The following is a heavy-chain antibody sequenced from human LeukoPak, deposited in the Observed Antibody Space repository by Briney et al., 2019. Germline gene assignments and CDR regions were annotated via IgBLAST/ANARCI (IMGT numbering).Heavy chain of an antibody. V-gene: IGHV3-23*01. Sequence: GGSLRLSCAASGFTFSRHAMIWVRQAPGKGLEWVSAISGSGADTYYADSVKGRFTTFRDNSKNTVYLRMNSLRAEDTAIYYCAKDPWGSRGYFDYWGRGTLVTVSS. CDR3: AKDPWGSRGYFDY. J-gene: IGHJ4*02. CDR2: ISGSGADT. CDR1: GFTFSRHA. D-gene: IGHD7-27*01.